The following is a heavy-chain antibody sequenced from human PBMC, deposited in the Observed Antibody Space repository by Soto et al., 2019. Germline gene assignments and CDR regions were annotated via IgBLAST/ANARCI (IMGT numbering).Heavy chain of an antibody. Sequence: ASVKVSCKASGYTFTSYAIHWGRQAPGQRLECMGWINAGNGNTKYSEMFQGRVTITRDTSASTAYMELSSLRSEDSAVYYCLLGYCSGGYCYRNYQYGMDVWGQGTTVTVSS. CDR1: GYTFTSYA. D-gene: IGHD2-15*01. V-gene: IGHV1-3*01. J-gene: IGHJ6*02. CDR3: LLGYCSGGYCYRNYQYGMDV. CDR2: INAGNGNT.